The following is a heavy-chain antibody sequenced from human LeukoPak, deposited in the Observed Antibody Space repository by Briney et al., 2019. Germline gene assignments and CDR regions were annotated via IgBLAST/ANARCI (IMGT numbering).Heavy chain of an antibody. J-gene: IGHJ5*02. CDR2: INPNSGGT. Sequence: VASVKVSCKASGYTFTGYYMHWVRQAPGQGLEWMGWINPNSGGTNYAQKFQGRVTMTRDTSISTAYMELSRLRSDDTAVYYCARDNYDILTGYHLYWFDPWGQGTLVTVSS. CDR1: GYTFTGYY. CDR3: ARDNYDILTGYHLYWFDP. V-gene: IGHV1-2*02. D-gene: IGHD3-9*01.